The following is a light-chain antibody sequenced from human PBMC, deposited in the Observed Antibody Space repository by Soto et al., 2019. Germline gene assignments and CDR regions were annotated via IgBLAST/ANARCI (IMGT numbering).Light chain of an antibody. CDR1: SSNIGSNY. Sequence: QLVLTQPPSASGTPGQRVTISCSGSSSNIGSNYVYWYKQLPGTAPKLLIYRNDQRPSGVPDRISGSQSGTSASLAISGLRSEDEADYYCAAWDDSLSGWVFGGGTKLTVL. V-gene: IGLV1-47*01. CDR2: RND. J-gene: IGLJ3*02. CDR3: AAWDDSLSGWV.